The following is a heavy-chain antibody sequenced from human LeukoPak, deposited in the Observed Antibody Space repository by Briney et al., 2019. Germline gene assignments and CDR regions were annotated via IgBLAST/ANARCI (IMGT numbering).Heavy chain of an antibody. D-gene: IGHD4-17*01. CDR2: IYYSGST. CDR3: ARAGTTGGAFHI. V-gene: IGHV4-59*01. Sequence: SETLSLTCTVSGGSISSYYWSWIRQPPGKGLEWIGYIYYSGSTNYNPSLKSRVTISVDTSKNQFSLKLSSVTAADTAVYYCARAGTTGGAFHIWGQGTMVTVSS. J-gene: IGHJ3*02. CDR1: GGSISSYY.